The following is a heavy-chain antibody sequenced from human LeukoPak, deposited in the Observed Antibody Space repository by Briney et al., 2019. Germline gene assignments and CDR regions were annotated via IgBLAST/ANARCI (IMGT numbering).Heavy chain of an antibody. V-gene: IGHV1-46*01. CDR1: GYTFTSYY. Sequence: ASVKVSCKASGYTFTSYYMHWVRQAPGQGLEWMGIISPSGGSTSYAQKFQGRVTMTRDTSTSTVYMELSSLRSEDTAVYYCARDGRPVMEGNYMDVWGKGTTVTVSS. D-gene: IGHD3-16*01. J-gene: IGHJ6*03. CDR3: ARDGRPVMEGNYMDV. CDR2: ISPSGGST.